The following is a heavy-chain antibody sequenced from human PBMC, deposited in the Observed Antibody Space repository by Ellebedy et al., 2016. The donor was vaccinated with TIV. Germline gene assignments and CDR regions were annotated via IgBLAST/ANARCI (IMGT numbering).Heavy chain of an antibody. CDR2: INAGNGNT. CDR3: ARGVVRGVIGP. Sequence: ASVKVSXKASGYTSTSYAMHWVRQAPGQRLEWMGWINAGNGNTKYSQKFQGRVTITRDTSASTAYMELSSLRSEDTAVYYCARGVVRGVIGPWGQGTLVTVSS. D-gene: IGHD3-10*01. V-gene: IGHV1-3*01. J-gene: IGHJ5*02. CDR1: GYTSTSYA.